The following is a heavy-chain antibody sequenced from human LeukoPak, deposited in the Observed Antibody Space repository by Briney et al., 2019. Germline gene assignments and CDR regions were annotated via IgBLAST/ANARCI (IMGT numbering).Heavy chain of an antibody. D-gene: IGHD2-15*01. J-gene: IGHJ5*02. CDR1: GGSVRRGNYY. CDR2: IYTSGST. Sequence: QPSQTLSLTCTVSGGSVRRGNYYWTWIRQPAGKGLEWIGRIYTSGSTNYNPSLKSRVTISVDTSKNQFSLKLSSVTAADTAVYYCARIAMVAATQWFDPWGQGTLVTVSS. CDR3: ARIAMVAATQWFDP. V-gene: IGHV4-61*02.